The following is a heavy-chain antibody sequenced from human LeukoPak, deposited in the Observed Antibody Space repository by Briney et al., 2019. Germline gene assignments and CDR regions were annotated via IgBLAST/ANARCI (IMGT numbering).Heavy chain of an antibody. V-gene: IGHV1-69*05. CDR3: ASGSRVLRFLEWLSVDY. CDR1: GGTFSSYA. CDR2: IIPIFGAA. Sequence: SVKVSCKASGGTFSSYAISWVRQAPGQGLEWMGGIIPIFGAANYAQKFQGRVTITTDESTSTAYMELSSLRSEDTAVYYCASGSRVLRFLEWLSVDYWGQGTLVTVSS. J-gene: IGHJ4*02. D-gene: IGHD3-3*01.